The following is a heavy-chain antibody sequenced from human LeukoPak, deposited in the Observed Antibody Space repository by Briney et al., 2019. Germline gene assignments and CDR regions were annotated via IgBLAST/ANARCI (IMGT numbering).Heavy chain of an antibody. D-gene: IGHD6-13*01. V-gene: IGHV4-30-2*01. CDR1: GGSISSGGYY. Sequence: SETLTLTCTASGGSISSGGYYWSWIRQPPGKGLEWIGYIYHSGSTYYNPSLKSRVTISVDRSKNQFSQKLSPVTAADTAVYYCARVPKQQLGHSWAFDIWGQGTMDTVSS. CDR3: ARVPKQQLGHSWAFDI. J-gene: IGHJ3*02. CDR2: IYHSGST.